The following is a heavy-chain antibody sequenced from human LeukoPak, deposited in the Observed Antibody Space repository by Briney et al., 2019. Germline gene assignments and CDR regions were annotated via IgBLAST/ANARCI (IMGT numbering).Heavy chain of an antibody. CDR3: VRRAFGPRWQFLDY. D-gene: IGHD4-23*01. J-gene: IGHJ4*02. V-gene: IGHV4-34*01. Sequence: SETLSLTCAVYGGAFHNYYWSWIRQPPGKGLEWIGEINHSGSGNYNPSLKTRLMLSVDTSKSQISLRLTSVTAADTAVYYCVRRAFGPRWQFLDYWAQGTLVTVSS. CDR1: GGAFHNYY. CDR2: INHSGSG.